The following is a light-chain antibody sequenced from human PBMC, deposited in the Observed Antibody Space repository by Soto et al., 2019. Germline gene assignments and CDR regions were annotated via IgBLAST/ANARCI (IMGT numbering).Light chain of an antibody. CDR2: GAS. V-gene: IGKV3-20*01. CDR3: QQYDRSSYT. Sequence: EIVLTQSPGTLSLSPGERATLSCRASQSVSSIYLAWYQQKPGQPPRLLIYGASSRATGIPDRFSGSGSGTDFTLTISRVEPEDFAVYYCQQYDRSSYTFGQGTKLEIK. CDR1: QSVSSIY. J-gene: IGKJ2*01.